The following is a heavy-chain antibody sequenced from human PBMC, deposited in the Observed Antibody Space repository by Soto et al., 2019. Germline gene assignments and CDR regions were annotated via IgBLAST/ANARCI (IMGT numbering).Heavy chain of an antibody. CDR3: TRLISAAQYY. CDR1: GFVFKDSS. V-gene: IGHV3-73*01. CDR2: IRDRAFSYAT. D-gene: IGHD3-10*01. Sequence: EVLLVESGGGLVQPGGSLKLSCAASGFVFKDSSIHWVRQASGKGLEWVGRIRDRAFSYATAYAASVKGRFTIARDDSTNTAYLQMNSLTSEDTAIYYCTRLISAAQYYWGQGTLVTVSS. J-gene: IGHJ4*02.